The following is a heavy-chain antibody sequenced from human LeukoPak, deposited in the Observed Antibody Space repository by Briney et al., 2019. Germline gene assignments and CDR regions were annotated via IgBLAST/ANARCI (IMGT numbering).Heavy chain of an antibody. CDR1: GFTFSSYE. CDR3: ARVYGGKSYYFDY. D-gene: IGHD4-23*01. J-gene: IGHJ4*02. CDR2: ISSSGSTI. Sequence: PGGSLRLSCAASGFTFSSYEMNWVRQAPGKGLEWVSYISSSGSTIYYADSVKGRFTISRDNAKNSLYLQMNSLRAEDTAVYYCARVYGGKSYYFDYWGQGTLVTGSS. V-gene: IGHV3-48*03.